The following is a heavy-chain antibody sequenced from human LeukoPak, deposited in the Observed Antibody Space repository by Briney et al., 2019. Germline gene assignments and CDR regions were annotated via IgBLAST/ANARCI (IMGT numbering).Heavy chain of an antibody. Sequence: PGGPLRLSSAASGFTCSSYWMQWVRPAPGKGLVWVARINVDGSSTSYADSVKGRRTTSRDNANNTLYLQMHSLRAEDTAVYYCSRDLHDILTGNYGMDVWGQGTTVTVSS. D-gene: IGHD3-9*01. CDR3: SRDLHDILTGNYGMDV. J-gene: IGHJ6*02. CDR1: GFTCSSYW. CDR2: INVDGSST. V-gene: IGHV3-74*01.